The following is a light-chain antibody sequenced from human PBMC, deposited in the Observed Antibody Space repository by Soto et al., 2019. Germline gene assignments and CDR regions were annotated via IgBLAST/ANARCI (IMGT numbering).Light chain of an antibody. CDR2: GAS. V-gene: IGKV3-15*01. J-gene: IGKJ1*01. CDR1: QSVDSN. CDR3: QQYNNWWT. Sequence: EILMTQSPATLSVSPGERATLSCRASQSVDSNLAWYQQKPGQAPRLLIYGASTRATGISARFSGSGSGTEFTLIISSLQSEDFGFYYCQQYNNWWTFGQGTKVEI.